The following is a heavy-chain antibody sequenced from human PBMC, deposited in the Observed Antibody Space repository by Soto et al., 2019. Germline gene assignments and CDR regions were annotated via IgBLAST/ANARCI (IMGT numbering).Heavy chain of an antibody. CDR3: ARGGMEHFDH. J-gene: IGHJ4*02. CDR2: INKDGSYK. V-gene: IGHV3-74*01. D-gene: IGHD1-1*01. CDR1: VFTFSDCG. Sequence: VVSLRLSCSTSVFTFSDCGIHLFRQVPVKGLVWVSRINKDGSYKNYADFVEGRFTISRDDAKSELYLHMDRLRAEDTAVYYCARGGMEHFDHLGKGDLVTVSS.